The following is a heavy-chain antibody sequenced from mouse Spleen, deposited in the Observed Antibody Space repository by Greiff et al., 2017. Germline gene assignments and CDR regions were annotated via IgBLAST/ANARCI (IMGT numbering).Heavy chain of an antibody. D-gene: IGHD4-1*01. V-gene: IGHV7-3*01. Sequence: EVKLMESGGGLVQPGGSLSLSCAASGFTFTAYYMSWVRQPPGKALEWLGFIRNKANGYTTEYSASVKGRFTISRDNSQSILYLQMNALRAEDSATYYCARLTGTDDYWGQGTTLTVSS. CDR1: GFTFTAYY. CDR2: IRNKANGYTT. CDR3: ARLTGTDDY. J-gene: IGHJ2*01.